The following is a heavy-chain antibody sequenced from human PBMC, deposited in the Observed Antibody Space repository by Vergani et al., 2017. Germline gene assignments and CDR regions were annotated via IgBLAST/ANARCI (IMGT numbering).Heavy chain of an antibody. CDR1: GYRFNNYA. Sequence: QEQLVQSGSELKKPGASVKVSCKASGYRFNNYAIHWVRQAPGQGLEWMGWINPTTGNPTYARAFTGRFVFSLDTSISTAYLQIGSLKAEDTAVYFCARAKRGRLAVGATDSWGQGTLLTVSS. CDR2: INPTTGNP. J-gene: IGHJ4*02. CDR3: ARAKRGRLAVGATDS. D-gene: IGHD6-19*01. V-gene: IGHV7-4-1*01.